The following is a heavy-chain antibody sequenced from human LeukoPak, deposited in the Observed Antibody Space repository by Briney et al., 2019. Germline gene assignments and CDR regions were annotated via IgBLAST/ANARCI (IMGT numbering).Heavy chain of an antibody. J-gene: IGHJ4*02. CDR3: ARGPPDYYDSSGYFDY. D-gene: IGHD3-22*01. Sequence: GGSLRLSCAASGFTFSDYYMSWIRQAPGKRLEWVSYISSSGSTIYYADSVKGRFTISRDNAKNSLYLQMNSLRAEDTAVYYCARGPPDYYDSSGYFDYWGQGTLVTVSS. CDR1: GFTFSDYY. CDR2: ISSSGSTI. V-gene: IGHV3-11*01.